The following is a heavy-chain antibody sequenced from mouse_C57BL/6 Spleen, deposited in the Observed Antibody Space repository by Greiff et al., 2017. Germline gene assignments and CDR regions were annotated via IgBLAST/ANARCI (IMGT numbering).Heavy chain of an antibody. D-gene: IGHD1-1*01. Sequence: VKLQESGAELARPGASVKMSCKASGYTFTSYTMHWVKQRPGQGLEWIGYINPSSGYTKYNQKFKDKATLTADKSSSTAYMQLSSLTSEDSAVYYCARSDYGSSPWAMDYWGQGTSVTVSS. J-gene: IGHJ4*01. CDR1: GYTFTSYT. CDR2: INPSSGYT. CDR3: ARSDYGSSPWAMDY. V-gene: IGHV1-4*01.